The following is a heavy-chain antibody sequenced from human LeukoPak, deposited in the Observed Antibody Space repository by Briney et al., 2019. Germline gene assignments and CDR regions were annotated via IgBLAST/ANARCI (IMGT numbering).Heavy chain of an antibody. CDR2: IRYDGRNT. J-gene: IGHJ4*02. V-gene: IGHV3-30*02. CDR3: AKGGDHNAYSYVDY. D-gene: IGHD3-16*01. CDR1: GFTFSSYG. Sequence: GGSLRLSCAASGFTFSSYGMHWVRQAPGKGLEWVSFIRYDGRNTYYADSVKGRFTISRGNSKNTLYLQMHSLRAEDTAVYYCAKGGDHNAYSYVDYWGQGTLVTVSS.